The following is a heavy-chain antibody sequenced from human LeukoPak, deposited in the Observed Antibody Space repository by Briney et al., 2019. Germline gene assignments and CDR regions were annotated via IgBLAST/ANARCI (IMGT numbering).Heavy chain of an antibody. J-gene: IGHJ4*02. CDR3: ARGLSEYASSLGY. D-gene: IGHD6-6*01. CDR1: GFTFSSYW. CDR2: INSDGSST. Sequence: GGSLRLSYAASGFTFSSYWMHWVRQAPGKGLVWVSRINSDGSSTSYADSVRGRFSISRDNAKNTLYLQMNSLRAEDTAVYYCARGLSEYASSLGYWGQGTLVTVSA. V-gene: IGHV3-74*01.